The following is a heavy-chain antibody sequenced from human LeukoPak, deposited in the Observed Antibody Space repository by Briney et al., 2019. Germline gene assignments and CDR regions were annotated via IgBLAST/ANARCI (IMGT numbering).Heavy chain of an antibody. Sequence: SETLSLTCAVYGGSFSDYYWSWIRQPPGKGLEWIGEINHSGSTNYNPSLKSRVTISVDTSKNQFSLKLSSVTAADTAVYYCARLRRVMITFGGVIAYDAFDIWGQGTMVTVSS. J-gene: IGHJ3*02. CDR3: ARLRRVMITFGGVIAYDAFDI. CDR1: GGSFSDYY. CDR2: INHSGST. V-gene: IGHV4-34*01. D-gene: IGHD3-16*02.